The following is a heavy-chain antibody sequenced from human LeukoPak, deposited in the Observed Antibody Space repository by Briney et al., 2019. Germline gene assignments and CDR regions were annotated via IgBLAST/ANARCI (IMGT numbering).Heavy chain of an antibody. CDR1: GFTFNSYS. CDR2: IISSSSYI. J-gene: IGHJ3*02. D-gene: IGHD2-21*02. CDR3: ARDLQCGGDCHYDALDI. V-gene: IGHV3-21*01. Sequence: GGSVRLSCAASGFTFNSYSMNWVRQAPGKGLEWVSSIISSSSYIYYADSVKGRFTISRDNAKNSLYLQMNNLRVEDTAVYYCARDLQCGGDCHYDALDIWGQGTMVTVSS.